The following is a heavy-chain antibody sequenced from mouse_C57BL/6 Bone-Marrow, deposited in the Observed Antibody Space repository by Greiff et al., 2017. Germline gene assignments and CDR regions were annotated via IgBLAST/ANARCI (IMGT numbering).Heavy chain of an antibody. Sequence: VQLQQSGAELARPGASVKMSCKASGYTFTSYTMHWVKQRPGQGLEWIGYINPSSGFTKYNQKFKDKVTLTTDKSSNTAYMQLSSLTSEDSAVYFCARCYGSSCWYFDVWGKGTTVTVSS. V-gene: IGHV1-4*01. J-gene: IGHJ1*03. CDR3: ARCYGSSCWYFDV. D-gene: IGHD1-1*01. CDR2: INPSSGFT. CDR1: GYTFTSYT.